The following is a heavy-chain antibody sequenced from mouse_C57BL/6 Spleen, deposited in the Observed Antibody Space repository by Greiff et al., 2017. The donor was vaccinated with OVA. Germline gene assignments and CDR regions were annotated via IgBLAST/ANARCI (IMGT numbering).Heavy chain of an antibody. CDR1: GYTFTSYW. V-gene: IGHV1-50*01. D-gene: IGHD1-1*01. Sequence: QVHVKQPGAELVKPGASVKLSCKASGYTFTSYWMQWVKQRPGQGLEWIGEIDPSDSYTNYNQKFKGKATLTVDTSSSTAYMQLSSLTSEDSAVYYCARPTTVGAMDYWGQGTSVTVSS. CDR2: IDPSDSYT. J-gene: IGHJ4*01. CDR3: ARPTTVGAMDY.